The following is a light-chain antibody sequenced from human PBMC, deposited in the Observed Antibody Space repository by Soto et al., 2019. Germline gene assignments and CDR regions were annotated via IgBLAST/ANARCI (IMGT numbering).Light chain of an antibody. CDR2: DTS. Sequence: EIVLTQSPATLSLSPGERATLSCRTSQSVGRNLAWYQQKPGQAPRLLMYDTSNRATGIPARFSGSGSGTDITLTINTLEPEDFGVYYCQNRSNWPLTFGGATKVEIK. J-gene: IGKJ4*01. CDR1: QSVGRN. CDR3: QNRSNWPLT. V-gene: IGKV3-11*01.